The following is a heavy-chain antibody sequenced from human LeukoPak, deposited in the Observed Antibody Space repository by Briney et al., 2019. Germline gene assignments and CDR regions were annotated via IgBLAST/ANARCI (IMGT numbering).Heavy chain of an antibody. V-gene: IGHV3-23*01. CDR3: AKARRTVDAFDI. CDR2: ISGGGDGT. D-gene: IGHD1-1*01. CDR1: GFTFSSYG. Sequence: GGSLRLSCAASGFTSGFTFSSYGMSFFRQAPGKGLEWVSHISGGGDGTYYADSVKGRFTISRDNSKDTLFLQMKRLRAEDTALYFCAKARRTVDAFDIWGQGTRVIVSS. J-gene: IGHJ3*02.